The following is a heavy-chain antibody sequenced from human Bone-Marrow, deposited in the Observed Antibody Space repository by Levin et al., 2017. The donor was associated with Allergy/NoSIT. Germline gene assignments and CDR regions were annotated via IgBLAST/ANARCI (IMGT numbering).Heavy chain of an antibody. D-gene: IGHD3-10*01. CDR1: GGSISSYY. J-gene: IGHJ6*03. Sequence: PSETLSLTCTVSGGSISSYYWSWIRQPPGKGLEYITHVYYTGSTNYNPALKSRVTISLDGSKNQFSLKLSSVTAADTAVYYCARVSPGRHSGPLVGYYYYMDVWGKGATVTVSS. CDR3: ARVSPGRHSGPLVGYYYYMDV. V-gene: IGHV4-59*01. CDR2: VYYTGST.